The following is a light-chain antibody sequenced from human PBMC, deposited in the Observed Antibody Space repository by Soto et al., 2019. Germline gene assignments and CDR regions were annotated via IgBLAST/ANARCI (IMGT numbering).Light chain of an antibody. CDR2: GVS. J-gene: IGKJ2*01. V-gene: IGKV1-39*01. CDR3: QQSHNTPRT. Sequence: DIQMTQSPSSLSASVGDRVTITCWASQSIGRYLNWYQQKPGKAPKLLIYGVSSLQSGVPSRFSGSGSGTDFTLTITSLQPEDFATYYCQQSHNTPRTFGQGTKVEIK. CDR1: QSIGRY.